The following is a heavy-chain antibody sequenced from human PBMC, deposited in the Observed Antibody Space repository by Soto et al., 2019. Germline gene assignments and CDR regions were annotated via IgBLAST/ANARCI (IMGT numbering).Heavy chain of an antibody. CDR1: GGTFSSYA. V-gene: IGHV1-69*13. Sequence: SVKVSCKASGGTFSSYAISWVRQAPGQGLEWMGGIIPIFGTANYAQKFQGRVTITADESTSTAYMELSSLRSEDTTVYYCERDFSIHSRRWYFPRWFDPWGQGTLVTVSS. CDR2: IIPIFGTA. CDR3: ERDFSIHSRRWYFPRWFDP. J-gene: IGHJ5*02. D-gene: IGHD6-13*01.